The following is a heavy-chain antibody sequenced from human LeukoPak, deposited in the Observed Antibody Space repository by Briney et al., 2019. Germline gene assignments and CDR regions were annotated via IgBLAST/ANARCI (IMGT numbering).Heavy chain of an antibody. CDR2: TNSGGTTT. CDR3: AKQSYARSLGE. Sequence: GGSLRLSCATSGFPFSDFSMTWVRQAPGKGLEWISTTNSGGTTTYYAESVKGRFTISRDNFKDALYLQMSSLRVEDTAIYYCAKQSYARSLGEGGPGTLVTVSS. D-gene: IGHD3-10*02. J-gene: IGHJ4*02. V-gene: IGHV3-23*01. CDR1: GFPFSDFS.